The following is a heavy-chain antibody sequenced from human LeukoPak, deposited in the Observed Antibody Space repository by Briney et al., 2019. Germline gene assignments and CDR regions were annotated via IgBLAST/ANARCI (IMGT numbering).Heavy chain of an antibody. J-gene: IGHJ4*02. CDR2: IYYSGST. CDR1: GGSISSYY. Sequence: SETLSLTCTVSGGSISSYYWSWIRQPPGKGLEWIGYIYYSGSTNYNPSLKSRVTISVDTSKNQFSLKLSAMTAADTAVYFCARGFGPYYFDYWGQGILVAVSS. D-gene: IGHD5-12*01. V-gene: IGHV4-59*01. CDR3: ARGFGPYYFDY.